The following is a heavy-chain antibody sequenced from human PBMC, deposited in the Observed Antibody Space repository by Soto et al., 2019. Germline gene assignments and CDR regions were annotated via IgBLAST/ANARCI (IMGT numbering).Heavy chain of an antibody. J-gene: IGHJ6*02. D-gene: IGHD1-1*01. CDR3: ARLNDYYYYGMDV. CDR2: IIPIFGAA. V-gene: IGHV1-69*13. Sequence: SVKVSCKASGGTFSSYAISWVRQAPGQGLEWMGGIIPIFGAANYAQKFQGRVTITADESTSTAYMELSSLRSEDTAVYYCARLNDYYYYGMDVWGQGTTVTVSS. CDR1: GGTFSSYA.